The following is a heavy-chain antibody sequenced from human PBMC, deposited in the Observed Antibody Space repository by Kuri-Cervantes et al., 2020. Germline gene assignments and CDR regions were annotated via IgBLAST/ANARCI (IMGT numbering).Heavy chain of an antibody. J-gene: IGHJ6*02. Sequence: GGSLRLSCTASGFTFSSYWMSWVRQAPGKGLEWVANIKQDGSEKYYVDSVKGRFTISRDSAKNSLYLQMNSLRAEDTAVYYCARDGDYGDYTVWGQGTTVTVSS. D-gene: IGHD4-17*01. V-gene: IGHV3-7*01. CDR3: ARDGDYGDYTV. CDR1: GFTFSSYW. CDR2: IKQDGSEK.